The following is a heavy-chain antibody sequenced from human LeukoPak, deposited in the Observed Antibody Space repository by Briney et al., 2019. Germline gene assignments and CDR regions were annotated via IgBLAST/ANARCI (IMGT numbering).Heavy chain of an antibody. J-gene: IGHJ4*02. CDR1: GSTFSSYA. CDR3: AREATYYYDSSGYLDY. CDR2: ISYDGSNK. V-gene: IGHV3-30-3*01. D-gene: IGHD3-22*01. Sequence: PGRSLRPSCAASGSTFSSYATHWVRQPPGKWLELVAVISYDGSNKNYADSVKGRFTISRTNSKNTLYLQMNSLRAEDTAVYYCAREATYYYDSSGYLDYWGQGTLVTVSS.